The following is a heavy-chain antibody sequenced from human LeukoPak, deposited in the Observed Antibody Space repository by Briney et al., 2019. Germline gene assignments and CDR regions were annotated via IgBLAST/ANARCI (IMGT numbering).Heavy chain of an antibody. CDR2: ISAYNGNT. CDR1: GYTFTGYG. V-gene: IGHV1-18*01. D-gene: IGHD3-22*01. CDR3: ARCGPSYDSSGHYPDLSYYYYMDV. Sequence: ASVKVSCKASGYTFTGYGISWVRQAPGQGLEWMGWISAYNGNTNYAQKLQGRVTMTTDTSTSTAYMELRSLRSDDTAVYYCARCGPSYDSSGHYPDLSYYYYMDVWGKGTTVTVSS. J-gene: IGHJ6*03.